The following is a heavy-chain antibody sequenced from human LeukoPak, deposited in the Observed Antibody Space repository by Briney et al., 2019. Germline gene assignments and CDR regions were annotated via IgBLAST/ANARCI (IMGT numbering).Heavy chain of an antibody. D-gene: IGHD3-3*01. V-gene: IGHV3-33*06. CDR3: AKGNDFWSGYLDY. CDR2: MWYDGSNK. Sequence: GGSLRLSCAASGFTFSSYGMHWVRQAPGKGLEWVAVMWYDGSNKYYADSVKGRFTISRDNSKNTLYLQMSSLRAEDTAVYYCAKGNDFWSGYLDYWGQGTLVTVSS. J-gene: IGHJ4*02. CDR1: GFTFSSYG.